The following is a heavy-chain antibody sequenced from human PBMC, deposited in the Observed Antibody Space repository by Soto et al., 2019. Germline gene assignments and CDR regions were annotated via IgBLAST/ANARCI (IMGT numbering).Heavy chain of an antibody. CDR2: INHSGST. Sequence: PSETLSVTWSVYGGSFSGYYWSWIRQPPGKGLGWIGEINHSGSTNYNPSLKTRVTISVDTSKNQFSLKLSSVTAADTAVYYCARVLQYSGSYSTVFGRAFDIWGQGTMVTVSS. CDR3: ARVLQYSGSYSTVFGRAFDI. D-gene: IGHD1-26*01. CDR1: GGSFSGYY. V-gene: IGHV4-34*01. J-gene: IGHJ3*02.